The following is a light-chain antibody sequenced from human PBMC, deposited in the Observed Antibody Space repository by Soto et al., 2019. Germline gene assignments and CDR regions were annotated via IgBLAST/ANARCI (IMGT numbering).Light chain of an antibody. Sequence: QSVLTQPPSVSAAPGQRVTISCSGISSDTRYNFVSWYQQLPGTAPKLLIYDNDKRPSGIPDRFSGSRSGTSATLAITELQTGDEADYYCGTWSNNLSAGQVFGGGTKVTVL. V-gene: IGLV1-51*01. J-gene: IGLJ2*01. CDR2: DND. CDR1: SSDTRYNF. CDR3: GTWSNNLSAGQV.